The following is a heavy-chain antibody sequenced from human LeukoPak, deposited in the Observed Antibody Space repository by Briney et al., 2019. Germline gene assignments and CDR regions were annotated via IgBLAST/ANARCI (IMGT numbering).Heavy chain of an antibody. CDR2: INHSGST. J-gene: IGHJ4*02. Sequence: SETLSLTCAVYGGSFSGYYWSWIRQPPGKGLEWIGEINHSGSTNYNPSLKSRVTISVDTSKNQFSLRLSSVTAADTALYYCARVTGYMVEDYFDYWGQGTLVTVSS. V-gene: IGHV4-34*01. D-gene: IGHD6-13*01. CDR1: GGSFSGYY. CDR3: ARVTGYMVEDYFDY.